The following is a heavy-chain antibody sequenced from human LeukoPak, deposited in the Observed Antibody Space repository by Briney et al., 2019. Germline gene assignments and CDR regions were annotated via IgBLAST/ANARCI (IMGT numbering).Heavy chain of an antibody. CDR2: ISSSSSYI. Sequence: PGGSLRLSCAASGFTFSSYSMNWVRQAPGKGLEWVSSISSSSSYIYYADSVKGRFTISRDNAKNSLYLQMNSLRAEDTAVYYCARDPSSGWWGYYFDYWGQGTLVTVSS. J-gene: IGHJ4*02. V-gene: IGHV3-21*01. D-gene: IGHD6-19*01. CDR1: GFTFSSYS. CDR3: ARDPSSGWWGYYFDY.